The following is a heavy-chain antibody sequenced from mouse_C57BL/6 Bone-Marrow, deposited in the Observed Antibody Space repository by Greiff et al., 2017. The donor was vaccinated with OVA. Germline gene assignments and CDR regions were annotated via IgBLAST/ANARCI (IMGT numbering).Heavy chain of an antibody. CDR3: VTSTTGVATDWFAY. CDR2: IDPETGGT. CDR1: GYTFTDYE. V-gene: IGHV1-15*01. D-gene: IGHD1-1*01. Sequence: VQLQQSGAELVRPGASVTLSCKASGYTFTDYEMHWVKQTPVLGLEWIGAIDPETGGTAYNQKFKGKAILTADNSSSTAYMELRSLTSEDSAVYYWVTSTTGVATDWFAYWGQGTLGTVSA. J-gene: IGHJ3*01.